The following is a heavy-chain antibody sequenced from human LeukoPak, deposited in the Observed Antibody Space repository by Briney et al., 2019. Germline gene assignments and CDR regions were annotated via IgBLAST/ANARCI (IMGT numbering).Heavy chain of an antibody. CDR3: AKALDLGNDWFDP. CDR1: GFTVSSNY. V-gene: IGHV3-23*01. D-gene: IGHD1-1*01. CDR2: ISASGGNT. Sequence: PGGSLRLSCAASGFTVSSNYMSWVRQAPGKGLEWVSGISASGGNTYYADSVKGRFTISRDNSKNRLFLQMNSLRGEDSAVYYCAKALDLGNDWFDPWGQGTLVTVSS. J-gene: IGHJ5*02.